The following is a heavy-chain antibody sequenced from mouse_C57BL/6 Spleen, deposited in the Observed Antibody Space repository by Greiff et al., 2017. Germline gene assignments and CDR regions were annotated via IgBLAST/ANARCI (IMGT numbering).Heavy chain of an antibody. CDR2: IHPNSGST. CDR3: SRRPYGSSYWFAY. Sequence: VQLQQPGAELVKPGASVKLSCKASGYTFTSYWMHWVKQRPGQGLEWIGMIHPNSGSTNYNEKFKSKATLTVDKSSSTAYMQLSSLTSEDSAVYYCSRRPYGSSYWFAYWGKGTLVTVSA. J-gene: IGHJ3*01. CDR1: GYTFTSYW. V-gene: IGHV1-64*01. D-gene: IGHD1-1*01.